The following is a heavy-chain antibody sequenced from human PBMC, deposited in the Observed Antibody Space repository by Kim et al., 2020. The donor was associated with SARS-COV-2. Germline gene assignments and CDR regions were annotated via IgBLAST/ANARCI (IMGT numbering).Heavy chain of an antibody. V-gene: IGHV3-30*18. J-gene: IGHJ4*02. CDR2: ISYDGSNK. D-gene: IGHD1-26*01. Sequence: GGSLRLSCAASGFTFSSYGMHWVRQAPGKGLEWVAVISYDGSNKYYADSVKGRFTISRDNSKNTLYLQMNSLRAEDTAVYYCAKVGGSYYGYSYFDYWGQGTLVTVSS. CDR3: AKVGGSYYGYSYFDY. CDR1: GFTFSSYG.